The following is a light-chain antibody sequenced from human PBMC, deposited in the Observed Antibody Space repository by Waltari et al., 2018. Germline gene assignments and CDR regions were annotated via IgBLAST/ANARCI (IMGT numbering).Light chain of an antibody. V-gene: IGLV4-60*03. CDR1: SGHSSYI. CDR2: LEGSGSY. J-gene: IGLJ3*02. CDR3: ETWDSNTHV. Sequence: QPVLTQSSSASASLGSSVKLTCTLSSGHSSYIIAWHQQQPGKAPRYLMKLEGSGSYNKGGGVPYRFHGSSSGADRYLTISNLQSEDEADYYCETWDSNTHVFGGGTKLTVL.